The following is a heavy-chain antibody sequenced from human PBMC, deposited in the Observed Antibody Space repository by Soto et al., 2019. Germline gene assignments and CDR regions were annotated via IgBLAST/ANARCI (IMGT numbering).Heavy chain of an antibody. D-gene: IGHD3-9*01. CDR1: GFTFSSYW. J-gene: IGHJ6*02. Sequence: GSLRLSFAASGFTFSSYWMHWVRQAPGKGLVWVSRSNSDGSSTIYAYSVKVRFTISRDNAKSTLYLQMNSLRAEDTAVYYCATMNYDILPGYSSDYYYCGMHXWRQGTMVTVS. CDR3: ATMNYDILPGYSSDYYYCGMHX. V-gene: IGHV3-74*01. CDR2: SNSDGSST.